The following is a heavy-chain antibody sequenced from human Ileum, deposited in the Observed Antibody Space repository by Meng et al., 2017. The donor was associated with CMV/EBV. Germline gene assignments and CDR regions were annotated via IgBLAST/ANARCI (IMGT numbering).Heavy chain of an antibody. CDR3: ARGLDLPY. CDR1: GYTFNKYD. CDR2: MTPKSGNT. Sequence: ASVKVSCKASGYTFNKYDISWVRQAPGQGLEWMGSMTPKSGNTVYARKFQGRVTMTWDTSTTTAYMELSSLRSEDTAMYYCARGLDLPYWGQGTLVTVSS. V-gene: IGHV1-8*01. J-gene: IGHJ4*02.